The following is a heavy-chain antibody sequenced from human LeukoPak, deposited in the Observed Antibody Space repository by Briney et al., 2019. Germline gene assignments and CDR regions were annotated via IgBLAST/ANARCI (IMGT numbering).Heavy chain of an antibody. CDR3: ARHFYPEFRNTPYYFDY. V-gene: IGHV4-59*08. D-gene: IGHD2-15*01. CDR1: GGSISSYY. J-gene: IGHJ4*02. Sequence: SETLSLTCTVSGGSISSYYWSWLRQPPGKGLEWIGYIYYSGSTNYNPSLKSRVTISVDTSKNQFSLKLSSVTAADTAVYYCARHFYPEFRNTPYYFDYWGQGTLVTVSS. CDR2: IYYSGST.